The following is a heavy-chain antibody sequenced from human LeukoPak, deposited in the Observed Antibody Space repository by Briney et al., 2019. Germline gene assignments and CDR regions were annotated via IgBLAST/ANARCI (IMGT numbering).Heavy chain of an antibody. CDR3: ARVDTVGYCSSTSCDNYFDY. Sequence: ASVKVSCKASGYTFTSYYMHWVRQAPGQGLEWMGIINPSGGSTSYAQKFQGRVTMTRDMSTSTVYMELSSLRSEDTAVYYCARVDTVGYCSSTSCDNYFDYWGQGTLVTVSS. V-gene: IGHV1-46*01. D-gene: IGHD2-2*02. CDR2: INPSGGST. CDR1: GYTFTSYY. J-gene: IGHJ4*02.